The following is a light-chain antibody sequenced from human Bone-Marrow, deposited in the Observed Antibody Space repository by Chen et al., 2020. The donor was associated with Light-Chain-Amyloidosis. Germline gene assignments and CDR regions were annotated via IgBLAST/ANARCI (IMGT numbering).Light chain of an antibody. CDR1: SGSIATNY. Sequence: NFMLTKPHSVPDSPERTGSISCTRSSGSIATNYVQWYQQRPGSSPTTVIYEDDERPSGVPDRFSGSIDRSSNSASLTISGLKTEDEADYYCQSYQGSSQGVFGGGTKLTVL. CDR2: EDD. CDR3: QSYQGSSQGV. J-gene: IGLJ3*02. V-gene: IGLV6-57*01.